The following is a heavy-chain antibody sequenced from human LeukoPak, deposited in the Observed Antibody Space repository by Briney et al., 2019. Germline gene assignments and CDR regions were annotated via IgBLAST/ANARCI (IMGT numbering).Heavy chain of an antibody. Sequence: ASVKVSCKASGYTFTGYYMHWVRQAPGQGLEWMGWIKPNSGGTNYAQKFQGRVTMTRDTSISTAYMELSRLRSDDTAVYYCANSRGYSYGYYFDYWGQGTLVTVSS. CDR2: IKPNSGGT. D-gene: IGHD5-18*01. CDR3: ANSRGYSYGYYFDY. V-gene: IGHV1-2*02. J-gene: IGHJ4*02. CDR1: GYTFTGYY.